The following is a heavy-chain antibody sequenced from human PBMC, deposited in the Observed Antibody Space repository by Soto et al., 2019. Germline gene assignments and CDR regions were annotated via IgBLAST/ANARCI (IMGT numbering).Heavy chain of an antibody. CDR3: SRSGHKGSWFDP. D-gene: IGHD6-25*01. Sequence: QVQLQESGPGLVKPSETLSLSCTVSNGSISNYYWNWIRRPAGKGLEWIGRVYSSGSASYNPSLRSPIPMSVDTSKNQVSPKPHSVAAAGTAVYYRSRSGHKGSWFDPRGQGTLVTVSS. CDR2: VYSSGSA. CDR1: NGSISNYY. V-gene: IGHV4-4*07. J-gene: IGHJ5*02.